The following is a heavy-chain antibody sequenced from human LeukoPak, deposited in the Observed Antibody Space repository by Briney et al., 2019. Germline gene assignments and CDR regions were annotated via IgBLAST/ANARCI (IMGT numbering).Heavy chain of an antibody. V-gene: IGHV3-48*02. Sequence: GGSLRLSCAASGFIFGDYSMYWVRQATGKGREWVSCISHSRSTVYYADSVRGRFTISRDNAKNSVYLQMNSLRDEDTAVYYCARDSGWAFETWGQGTMVTVSS. D-gene: IGHD6-25*01. CDR3: ARDSGWAFET. CDR2: ISHSRSTV. J-gene: IGHJ3*02. CDR1: GFIFGDYS.